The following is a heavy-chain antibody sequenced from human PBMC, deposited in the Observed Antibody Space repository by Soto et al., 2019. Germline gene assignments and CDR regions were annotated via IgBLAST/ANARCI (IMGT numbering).Heavy chain of an antibody. CDR1: GGSFSGYY. Sequence: SETLSLTCAVYGGSFSGYYWSWIRQPPGKGLEWIGEINHSGSTNYNPSLKSRVTISVDTFKNQFSLKLSSVTAADTAVYYCARVLHTYGDYYYYYMDVWGKGTTVTVSS. V-gene: IGHV4-34*01. J-gene: IGHJ6*03. CDR3: ARVLHTYGDYYYYYMDV. D-gene: IGHD4-17*01. CDR2: INHSGST.